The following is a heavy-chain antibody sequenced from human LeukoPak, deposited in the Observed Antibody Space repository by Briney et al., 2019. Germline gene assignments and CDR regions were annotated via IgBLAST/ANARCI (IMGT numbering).Heavy chain of an antibody. V-gene: IGHV4-30-2*01. Sequence: KPSETLSLTCAVSGGSISSGGYSWSWIRQPPGKGLEWIEYIYHSGSTYYNPSLKSRVTISVDRSKNQFSLKLSSVTAADTAVYYCARALRYYDSSPHYYFDYWGQGTLVTVSS. CDR2: IYHSGST. D-gene: IGHD3-22*01. CDR3: ARALRYYDSSPHYYFDY. J-gene: IGHJ4*02. CDR1: GGSISSGGYS.